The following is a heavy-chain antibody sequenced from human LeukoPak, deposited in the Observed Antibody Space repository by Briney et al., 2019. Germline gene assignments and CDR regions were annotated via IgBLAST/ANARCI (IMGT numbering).Heavy chain of an antibody. CDR2: IRYDGSNK. V-gene: IGHV3-30*02. CDR1: GFTFSSYG. CDR3: AKRGTVHVVDTAMAGGLSFDY. Sequence: GGSLRLSCAASGFTFSSYGMHWVRQAPGKGLEWVAFIRYDGSNKYYADSVKGRFTISRDNSKNTLYLQMNSLRAEDTAVYYCAKRGTVHVVDTAMAGGLSFDYWGPGTLVTVSS. J-gene: IGHJ4*02. D-gene: IGHD5-18*01.